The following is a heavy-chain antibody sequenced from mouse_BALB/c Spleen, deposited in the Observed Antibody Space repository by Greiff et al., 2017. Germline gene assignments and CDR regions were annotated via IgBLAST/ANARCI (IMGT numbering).Heavy chain of an antibody. CDR2: ISYSGST. V-gene: IGHV3-2*02. CDR3: ANYYGYGFAY. Sequence: EVKLQESGPGLVKPSQSLSLTCTVTGYSITSDYAWNWIRQFPGNKLEWMGYISYSGSTSYNPSLKSRISITRDTSKNQFFLQLNSVTTEDTATYYCANYYGYGFAYWGQGTLVTVSA. CDR1: GYSITSDYA. D-gene: IGHD1-2*01. J-gene: IGHJ3*01.